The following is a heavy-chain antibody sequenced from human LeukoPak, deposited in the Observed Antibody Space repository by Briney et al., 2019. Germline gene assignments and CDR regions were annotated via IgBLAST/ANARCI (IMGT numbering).Heavy chain of an antibody. CDR3: ARAGKVGAASESPFDN. D-gene: IGHD1-26*01. CDR1: GFTFSDYY. J-gene: IGHJ4*02. CDR2: ISSSGSSI. V-gene: IGHV3-11*01. Sequence: PGGSLRLSCAASGFTFSDYYMSWIRQAPGKGLEWVSYISSSGSSIYSADSVKGRFTISRDNAKNSLYLQMNSLRAEDTAVYYCARAGKVGAASESPFDNWGQGTLVTVSS.